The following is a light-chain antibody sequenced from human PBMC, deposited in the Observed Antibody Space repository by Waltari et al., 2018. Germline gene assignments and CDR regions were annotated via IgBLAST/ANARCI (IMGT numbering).Light chain of an antibody. CDR3: AAWDNSLSGWV. J-gene: IGLJ3*02. Sequence: QSVLTRPPSASGTPGQRVTISCSGISSNIATTYVFWYQQLPGTAPKLLIYRNDQRPSGVPDRFSGSKSVTSASLAIGGLRSEDEADYHCAAWDNSLSGWVFGEGTKLTVL. V-gene: IGLV1-47*01. CDR2: RND. CDR1: SSNIATTY.